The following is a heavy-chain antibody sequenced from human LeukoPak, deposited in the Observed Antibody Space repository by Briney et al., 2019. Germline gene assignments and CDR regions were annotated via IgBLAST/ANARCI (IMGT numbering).Heavy chain of an antibody. CDR2: IYTSGST. Sequence: PSETLSLTCTVSGGSISSGSYYWSWIRQPAGKGLEWIGRIYTSGSTNYNPSLKIRVTISVDTSKNQFSLKLRSVTAADTAVYYCARDRGGKGYYYYYMDVWGKGTTVTVSS. CDR3: ARDRGGKGYYYYYMDV. CDR1: GGSISSGSYY. J-gene: IGHJ6*03. D-gene: IGHD4-23*01. V-gene: IGHV4-61*02.